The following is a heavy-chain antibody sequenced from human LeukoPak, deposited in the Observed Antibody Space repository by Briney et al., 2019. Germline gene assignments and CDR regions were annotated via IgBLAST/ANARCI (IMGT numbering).Heavy chain of an antibody. CDR2: ISAYNGNT. CDR3: AYSGYDYFSWFYP. V-gene: IGHV1-18*01. Sequence: ASVKVSCKASGYTFTSYGISWVRQAPGQGLECMGWISAYNGNTNYAQRLQGRVTMTTDTSTSTAYMELRSLRSDDTAVYYCAYSGYDYFSWFYPWGQGTLVTVSS. J-gene: IGHJ5*02. D-gene: IGHD5-12*01. CDR1: GYTFTSYG.